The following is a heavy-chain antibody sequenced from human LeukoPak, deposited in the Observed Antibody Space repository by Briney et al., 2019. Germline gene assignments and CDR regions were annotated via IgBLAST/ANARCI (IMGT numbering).Heavy chain of an antibody. CDR2: ISGSGGST. J-gene: IGHJ4*02. CDR3: AKVRSSGSYYFDY. Sequence: GGSLRLSCAASGFTFGSYAMSWVRQAPGKGLEWVSAISGSGGSTYYADSVKGRFTISRDNSKNTLYLQMNSLRAEDTAVYYCAKVRSSGSYYFDYWGQGTLVTVSS. D-gene: IGHD1-26*01. CDR1: GFTFGSYA. V-gene: IGHV3-23*01.